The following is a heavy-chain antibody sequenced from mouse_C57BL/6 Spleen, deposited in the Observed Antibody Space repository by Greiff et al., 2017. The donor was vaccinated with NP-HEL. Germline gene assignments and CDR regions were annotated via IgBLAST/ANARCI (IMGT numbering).Heavy chain of an antibody. J-gene: IGHJ3*01. CDR2: IDPEDGDT. D-gene: IGHD2-3*01. CDR3: TTRDGSPWFAY. CDR1: GFNIKDYY. V-gene: IGHV14-1*01. Sequence: VQLQQSGAELVRPGASVKLSCTASGFNIKDYYMHWVKQRPEQGLEWIGRIDPEDGDTEYAPKFQGKATMTADTSSNTAYLQLSSLTSEDTAVYYCTTRDGSPWFAYWGQGTLVTVSA.